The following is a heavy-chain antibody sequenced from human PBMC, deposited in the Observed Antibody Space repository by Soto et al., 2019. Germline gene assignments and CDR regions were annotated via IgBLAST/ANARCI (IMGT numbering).Heavy chain of an antibody. CDR2: IYSGGNT. CDR3: ARQSGGDGYKGSL. D-gene: IGHD5-18*01. Sequence: QVQLQESGPGLVKPWETLSLTCSVSGGSVSSASYYWSWIRQPPGKGLEWIAYIYSGGNTNYNPSLKSRLTLSVDTSKNQFSLKLTSVTAADTAVYYCARQSGGDGYKGSLCGQGTLVTVSS. CDR1: GGSVSSASYY. V-gene: IGHV4-61*01. J-gene: IGHJ4*02.